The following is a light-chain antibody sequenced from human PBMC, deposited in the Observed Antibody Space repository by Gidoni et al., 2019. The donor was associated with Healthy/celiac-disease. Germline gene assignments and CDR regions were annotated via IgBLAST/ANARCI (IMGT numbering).Light chain of an antibody. CDR1: QGISSY. J-gene: IGKJ1*01. Sequence: IRMNQSPSSFSESTGDRGTITCRASQGISSYVALYQQKPGKAPKLLIYSASTLQSGVPSRFRCSGAWPDFPLPLRCLQSEDFATFYCQQYYSYPWTFGQGTKVEIK. V-gene: IGKV1-8*01. CDR2: SAS. CDR3: QQYYSYPWT.